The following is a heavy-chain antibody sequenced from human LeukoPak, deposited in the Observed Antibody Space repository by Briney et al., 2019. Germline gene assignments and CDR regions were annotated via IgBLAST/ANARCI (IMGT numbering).Heavy chain of an antibody. Sequence: GGSLRLSCAASGFTFNNYNMNWVRQAPGKGLEWVSAISGSGGSTYYADSVKGRFTISRDNSKNTLYLQMNSLRAEDTAVYYCAKDRRVRGVIITHFDYWGQGTLVTVSS. CDR2: ISGSGGST. CDR3: AKDRRVRGVIITHFDY. V-gene: IGHV3-23*01. CDR1: GFTFNNYN. D-gene: IGHD3-10*01. J-gene: IGHJ4*02.